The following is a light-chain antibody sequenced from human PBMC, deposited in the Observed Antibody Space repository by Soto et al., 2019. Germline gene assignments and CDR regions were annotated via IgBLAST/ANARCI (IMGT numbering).Light chain of an antibody. CDR2: GAS. J-gene: IGKJ1*01. V-gene: IGKV3-20*01. CDR1: QSVTSSY. CDR3: KQYGSSGT. Sequence: EIVLTQSPGTLSLSPVERATLSFRASQSVTSSYLAWYQQKPGQAPRLLIYGASNRATGIPDRFSGSGSGTDFTLTISRLEPEDFAVYYCKQYGSSGTCGQGTKGDIK.